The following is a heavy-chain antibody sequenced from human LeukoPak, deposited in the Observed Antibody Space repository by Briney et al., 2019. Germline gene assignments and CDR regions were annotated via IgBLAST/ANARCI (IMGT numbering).Heavy chain of an antibody. CDR2: MNPNSGNT. D-gene: IGHD5-18*01. V-gene: IGHV1-8*01. CDR1: GYTFTSYD. Sequence: ASVKVSCKASGYTFTSYDINWVRQATGQGLEWMGWMNPNSGNTGYAQKFQGRVTMTRNTSISTAYMELSSLRSEDTAVYYCASGPLQRSWIQLWPEDPNDAFDIWGQGTMVTVSS. J-gene: IGHJ3*02. CDR3: ASGPLQRSWIQLWPEDPNDAFDI.